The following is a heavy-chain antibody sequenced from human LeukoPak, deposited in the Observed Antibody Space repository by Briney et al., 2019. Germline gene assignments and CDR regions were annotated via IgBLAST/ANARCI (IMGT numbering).Heavy chain of an antibody. D-gene: IGHD2-2*01. CDR1: GGSISSGSYY. V-gene: IGHV4-61*10. CDR3: ATYRASFIYWYFDL. CDR2: ISYTGST. Sequence: PSETLSLTCTVSGGSISSGSYYWSWIRQPAGKGLEWIGYISYTGSTNYNPSLKSRVSLSVDTSKNQFSLELSSVTAADTAVYYCATYRASFIYWYFDLWGRGTLVTVSS. J-gene: IGHJ2*01.